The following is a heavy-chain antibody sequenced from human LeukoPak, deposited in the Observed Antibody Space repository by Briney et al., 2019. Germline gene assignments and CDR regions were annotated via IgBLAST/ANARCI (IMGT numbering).Heavy chain of an antibody. J-gene: IGHJ4*02. CDR3: ARIPYYDYVWGSYRYTPYYFDY. V-gene: IGHV3-7*04. Sequence: PGGSLRLSCAASGFTFSSYLMSWVRQAPGKGLEWVANIKQDGSEKYYVDSVKGRFTISRDNAKNSLYLQMNSLRAEDTAVYYCARIPYYDYVWGSYRYTPYYFDYWGQGTLVTVSS. CDR1: GFTFSSYL. CDR2: IKQDGSEK. D-gene: IGHD3-16*02.